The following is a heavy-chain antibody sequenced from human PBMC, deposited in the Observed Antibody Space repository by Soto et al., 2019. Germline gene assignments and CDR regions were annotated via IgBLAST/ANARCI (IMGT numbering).Heavy chain of an antibody. Sequence: PGGSLRLSCAASDFTFSNTWMSWVRQAPGKGLEWVGRIKSKADGGTADFAAPVKGRFSISRDDSRNTLYLQMNSLKTEDTALYYCTTYPCSNGACQFADWGQGTQVTVSS. D-gene: IGHD2-8*01. V-gene: IGHV3-15*01. CDR1: DFTFSNTW. CDR2: IKSKADGGTA. CDR3: TTYPCSNGACQFAD. J-gene: IGHJ4*02.